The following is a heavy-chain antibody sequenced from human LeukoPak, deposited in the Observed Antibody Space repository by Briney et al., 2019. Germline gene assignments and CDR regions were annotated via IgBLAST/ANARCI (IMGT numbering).Heavy chain of an antibody. J-gene: IGHJ4*02. D-gene: IGHD6-19*01. CDR3: ARESGQWLVRGDY. Sequence: ASVKVSCKAPGYTFTGYYMHWVRQAPGQGLESMGWINPNSGGTNYAQKFQGRVTMTRDTSISTAYMELSRLRSDDTAVYYCARESGQWLVRGDYWGQGTLVTVSS. CDR2: INPNSGGT. V-gene: IGHV1-2*02. CDR1: GYTFTGYY.